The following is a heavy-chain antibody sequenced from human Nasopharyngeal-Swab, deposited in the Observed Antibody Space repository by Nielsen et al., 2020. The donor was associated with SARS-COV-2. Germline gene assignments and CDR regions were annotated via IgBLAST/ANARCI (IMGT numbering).Heavy chain of an antibody. CDR1: GFTFSSYW. J-gene: IGHJ4*02. CDR3: ARHLTTHPFDY. Sequence: GESLKISCAASGFTFSSYWMSWVRQAPGKGLEWVANIKQDGSEKYYVDSVKGRFTISRDNAKNSLYLQMNSLRAEDTAVYYCARHLTTHPFDYWGQGILVTVSS. CDR2: IKQDGSEK. V-gene: IGHV3-7*03. D-gene: IGHD4/OR15-4a*01.